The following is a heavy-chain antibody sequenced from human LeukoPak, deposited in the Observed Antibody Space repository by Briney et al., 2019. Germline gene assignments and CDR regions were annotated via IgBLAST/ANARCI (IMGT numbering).Heavy chain of an antibody. V-gene: IGHV3-64*01. J-gene: IGHJ6*02. CDR1: RFTLSRSA. CDR2: ISSNGGST. CDR3: ARAYSSRYYYGMDV. Sequence: GAHLRPSCTAPRFTLSRSAIHWVPQAPGTGLAYVSPISSNGGSTYYANSVKGRFTISRDNSKNTLYLQMGSLRAEDMAVYYCARAYSSRYYYGMDVWGQGTTVTVSS. D-gene: IGHD6-13*01.